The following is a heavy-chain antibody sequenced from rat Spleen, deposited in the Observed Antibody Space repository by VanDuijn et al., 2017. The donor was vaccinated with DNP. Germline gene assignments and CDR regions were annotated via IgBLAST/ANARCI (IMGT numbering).Heavy chain of an antibody. D-gene: IGHD1-1*01. V-gene: IGHV5S10*01. CDR2: IIYDGSRT. Sequence: EVQLVESGGGLVQPGRSLKLSCAASGFTFSDYNMAWVRQAPKKGLEWVATIIYDGSRTYYRDSVKGRFTISRDNAKSTLYLQMDSLRSEDTATYYCATHPGYYSVYWYFDFWGPGTMVTVSS. CDR3: ATHPGYYSVYWYFDF. CDR1: GFTFSDYN. J-gene: IGHJ1*01.